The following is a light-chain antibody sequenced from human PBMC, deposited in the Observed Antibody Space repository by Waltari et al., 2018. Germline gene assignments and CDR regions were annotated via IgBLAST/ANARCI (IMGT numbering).Light chain of an antibody. V-gene: IGLV2-14*03. CDR3: SAYTTSTTEV. Sequence: QSALTQPASVSGSPGQSITISCTGTNSDIGAYNYVSWYQQHPGKAPKVIIYDVSNRPSGLCNRFSGSKSGNTASLTISGLQAEDEADYYCSAYTTSTTEVFGGGTKLTVL. J-gene: IGLJ2*01. CDR2: DVS. CDR1: NSDIGAYNY.